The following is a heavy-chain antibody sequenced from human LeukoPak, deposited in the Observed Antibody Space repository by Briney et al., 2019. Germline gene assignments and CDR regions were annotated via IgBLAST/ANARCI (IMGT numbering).Heavy chain of an antibody. Sequence: ESPGIPCNGSGYNFQNYWISWVRQMPGKGLEWMGTIDPSDSYNNYSPSFQGHVTISADKAISTAYLQWSSLKASDTAMYYCARAYSRSRFDYWGQGTLVTVSS. V-gene: IGHV5-10-1*01. D-gene: IGHD6-6*01. J-gene: IGHJ4*02. CDR1: GYNFQNYW. CDR2: IDPSDSYN. CDR3: ARAYSRSRFDY.